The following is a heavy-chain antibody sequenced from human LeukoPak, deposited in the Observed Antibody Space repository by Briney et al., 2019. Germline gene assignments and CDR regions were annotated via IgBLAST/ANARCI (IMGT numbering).Heavy chain of an antibody. CDR2: PWYDGDEK. J-gene: IGHJ4*02. CDR1: GFIFYNYG. D-gene: IGHD3-22*01. V-gene: IGHV3-33*01. CDR3: ARALSPFYYDGSGFYPTLAY. Sequence: GGSLRLSCAASGFIFYNYGMHWVRQAPGKGLEWAQPPWYDGDEKFYANSVKGRFTISRDNSNNTLYLQVDSLRAEDTAVYFCARALSPFYYDGSGFYPTLAYWGQGTLVTVSS.